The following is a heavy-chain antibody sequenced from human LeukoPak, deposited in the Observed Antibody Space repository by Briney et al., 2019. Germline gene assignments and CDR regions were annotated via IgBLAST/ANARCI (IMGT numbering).Heavy chain of an antibody. J-gene: IGHJ4*02. D-gene: IGHD6-13*01. V-gene: IGHV3-23*01. CDR3: AKRVHTSSWYAAFDY. Sequence: PGGSLTPSSASSTSIFSNYAMGWVRQAPGKGLEWVSGITGSGGITHYADSVKGRVTICRDNSKNTLYLQMSSLRAEDTALYFCAKRVHTSSWYAAFDYWGQGTLVTVSS. CDR1: TSIFSNYA. CDR2: ITGSGGIT.